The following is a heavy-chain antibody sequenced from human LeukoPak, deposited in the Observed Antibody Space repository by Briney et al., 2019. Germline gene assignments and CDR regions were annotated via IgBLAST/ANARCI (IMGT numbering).Heavy chain of an antibody. D-gene: IGHD4-17*01. V-gene: IGHV3-23*01. CDR2: MGGIGGST. J-gene: IGHJ5*02. Sequence: GGSLRLSWAASGFTFSSHAMNWVRQAPGKGLEWVSSMGGIGGSTYYADSVKGRVTISRDNSKNTLYLQMNSLRAEDTALYYCAKAAYGDYVNWFDPWGQGILVIASS. CDR1: GFTFSSHA. CDR3: AKAAYGDYVNWFDP.